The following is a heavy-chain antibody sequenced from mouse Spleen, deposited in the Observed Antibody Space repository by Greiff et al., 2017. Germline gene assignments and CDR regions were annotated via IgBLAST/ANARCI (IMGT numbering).Heavy chain of an antibody. CDR3: ARHMNYGSSYEGAMDY. J-gene: IGHJ4*01. CDR2: IWSDGST. CDR1: GFSLTSYG. D-gene: IGHD1-1*01. V-gene: IGHV2-6-1*01. Sequence: QVQLKETGPGLVAPSQSLSITCTVSGFSLTSYGVHWVRQPPGKGLEWLVVIWSDGSTNYNSALKSRLSISKDNSKSQVFLKMNSLQTDDTAMYYCARHMNYGSSYEGAMDYWGQGTSVTVSS.